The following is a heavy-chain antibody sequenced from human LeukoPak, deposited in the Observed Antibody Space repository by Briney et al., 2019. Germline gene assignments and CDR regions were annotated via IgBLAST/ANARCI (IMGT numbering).Heavy chain of an antibody. Sequence: PSGTLSLTCAVSGGSISSSNWWTWVRQPPGEGLEWIGEIYHSGSTNYNPSLKSRVTISVDTSKNQFSLKLSSVTAADTAVYYCARAVVITSDNWFDPWGQGTLVTVSS. D-gene: IGHD3-22*01. CDR3: ARAVVITSDNWFDP. CDR1: GGSISSSNW. J-gene: IGHJ5*02. V-gene: IGHV4-4*02. CDR2: IYHSGST.